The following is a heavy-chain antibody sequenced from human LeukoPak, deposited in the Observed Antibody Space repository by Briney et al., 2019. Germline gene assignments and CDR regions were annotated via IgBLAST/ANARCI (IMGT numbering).Heavy chain of an antibody. CDR1: GFTFDDYG. D-gene: IGHD1-1*01. CDR2: ISRSSRHV. V-gene: IGHV3-21*01. CDR3: VRDLMGSGSTTAYLHH. J-gene: IGHJ1*01. Sequence: GGSLRLSCAASGFTFDDYGMSWVRQAPGKGLEWVSSISRSSRHVYYAGSVKGRFTISRDNAKNSLYLQMNSLRAEDMAVYFCVRDLMGSGSTTAYLHHWGQGTLVTVSS.